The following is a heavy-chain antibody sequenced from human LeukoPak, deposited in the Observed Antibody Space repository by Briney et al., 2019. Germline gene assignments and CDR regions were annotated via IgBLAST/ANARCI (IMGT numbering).Heavy chain of an antibody. V-gene: IGHV3-21*01. CDR1: GFTFSTYT. J-gene: IGHJ4*02. CDR2: ISGSTKYI. CDR3: ARDRASSWPFDY. Sequence: GGSLRLSCAASGFTFSTYTMNWVRQAPGKGLEWVSSISGSTKYIYYADSLKGRFTISRDNAKNSLNLEMNSLRAEDTAVYYCARDRASSWPFDYWGQGTLVTVSS. D-gene: IGHD6-13*01.